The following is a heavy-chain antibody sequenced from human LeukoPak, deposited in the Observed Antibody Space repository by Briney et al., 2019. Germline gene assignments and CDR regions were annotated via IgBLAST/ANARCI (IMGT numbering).Heavy chain of an antibody. D-gene: IGHD1-26*01. V-gene: IGHV4-39*07. CDR2: VHYTGST. J-gene: IGHJ4*02. Sequence: SETLSLTCNVSGGSISSNTHYWGWIRRPPGKGLEWIASVHYTGSTYYNPFLKSRVTIAVDTSKNQFSVRMTSVSAADTAVYYCARSAYGGGYYDGFEYWGQGTLVTVSS. CDR3: ARSAYGGGYYDGFEY. CDR1: GGSISSNTHY.